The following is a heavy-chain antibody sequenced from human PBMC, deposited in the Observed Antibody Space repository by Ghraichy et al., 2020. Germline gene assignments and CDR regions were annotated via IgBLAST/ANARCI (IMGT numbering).Heavy chain of an antibody. D-gene: IGHD5-12*01. CDR1: GFTFSSYS. V-gene: IGHV3-48*01. CDR3: ARLVATNRPFLYYYYYMDV. Sequence: GESLNISCAASGFTFSSYSMNWVRQAPGKGLEWVSYISSSSSTIYYADSVKGRFTISRDNAKNSLYLQMNSLKAEDTAVYYCARLVATNRPFLYYYYYMDVWGKGTTVTVSS. J-gene: IGHJ6*03. CDR2: ISSSSSTI.